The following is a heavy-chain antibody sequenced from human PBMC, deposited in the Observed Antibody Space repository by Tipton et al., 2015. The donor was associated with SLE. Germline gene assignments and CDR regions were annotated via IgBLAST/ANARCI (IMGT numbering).Heavy chain of an antibody. V-gene: IGHV5-51*03. CDR1: GYRFSTYW. CDR2: IYFSGST. D-gene: IGHD6-13*01. J-gene: IGHJ6*03. CDR3: ARDGGAAAENYNYHMDV. Sequence: QLVQSGAEVKKPGESLKISCEGSGYRFSTYWIAWLRQMPGKGLEWIGCIYFSGSTNYNPSLRSRVTMSVDSSNSQFSLKLSSVTAADTAVYYCARDGGAAAENYNYHMDVWGIGTTVTVSS.